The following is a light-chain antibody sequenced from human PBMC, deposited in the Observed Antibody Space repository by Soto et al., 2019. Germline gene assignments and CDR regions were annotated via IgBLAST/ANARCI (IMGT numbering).Light chain of an antibody. Sequence: STQGPCAVFGGGRDIDTITCRASQNMWRLLAWYQQKPGKAPELLIYDASSLQSGVPPRFSGSGSGTHFTINISSLQTADFATYYCDQAGSFPITFGQGTRLEN. CDR3: DQAGSFPIT. J-gene: IGKJ5*01. CDR1: QNMWRL. V-gene: IGKV1-12*01. CDR2: DAS.